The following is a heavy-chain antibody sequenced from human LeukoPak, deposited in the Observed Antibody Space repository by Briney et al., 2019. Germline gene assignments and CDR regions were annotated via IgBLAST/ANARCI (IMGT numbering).Heavy chain of an antibody. J-gene: IGHJ5*02. CDR2: MNPNSGNT. Sequence: GASVKVSCKASGYTFTSYDINWVRQATGQGLEWMGWMNPNSGNTGYAQKFQGRVTMTRSTSISTAYIELSSLRSEDTAVYYCARGGFYGGDNWFDPWGQGTLVTVSS. CDR1: GYTFTSYD. V-gene: IGHV1-8*01. CDR3: ARGGFYGGDNWFDP. D-gene: IGHD4-23*01.